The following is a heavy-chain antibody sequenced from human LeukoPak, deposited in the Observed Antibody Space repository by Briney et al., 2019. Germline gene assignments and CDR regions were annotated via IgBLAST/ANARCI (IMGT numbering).Heavy chain of an antibody. Sequence: SETLSLTCTVSGGSISSYYWSWIRQPPGKGLEWIGYIYHSGSTNYNPSLKSRVTISVDTSKNQFSLKLSSVTAADTAVYYCARGPYDSSGYYFSYYFDYWGQGTLVTVSS. V-gene: IGHV4-59*01. D-gene: IGHD3-22*01. CDR2: IYHSGST. CDR1: GGSISSYY. J-gene: IGHJ4*02. CDR3: ARGPYDSSGYYFSYYFDY.